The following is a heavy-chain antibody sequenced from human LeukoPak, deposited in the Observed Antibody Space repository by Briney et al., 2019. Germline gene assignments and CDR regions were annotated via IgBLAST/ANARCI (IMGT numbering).Heavy chain of an antibody. D-gene: IGHD5-18*01. V-gene: IGHV3-30-3*01. J-gene: IGHJ4*02. CDR3: ARAQTGSTYGYRY. CDR2: ISYDETNK. Sequence: GGSLRLSCAASGFTFSDYAMQWVRQAPGKGLEWVALISYDETNKYYADSVKGRFTISRDNSKNTLYLQMNSLRAEDTAVYYCARAQTGSTYGYRYWGQGTLVTVSS. CDR1: GFTFSDYA.